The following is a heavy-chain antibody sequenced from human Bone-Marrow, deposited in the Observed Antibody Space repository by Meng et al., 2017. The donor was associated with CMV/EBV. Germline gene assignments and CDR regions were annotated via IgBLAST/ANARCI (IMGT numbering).Heavy chain of an antibody. CDR3: ARAMVVVSAAPDC. D-gene: IGHD2-2*01. CDR1: GYTFTSYY. J-gene: IGHJ4*02. V-gene: IGHV1-46*01. CDR2: INPSGGST. Sequence: ASVKVSCKASGYTFTSYYMHWVRQAPGQGLEWMGIINPSGGSTSYTQKFQGRVTMTRDTSTSTVYMELSSLRSEGTAVYYGARAMVVVSAAPDCWGQGTLVTVSS.